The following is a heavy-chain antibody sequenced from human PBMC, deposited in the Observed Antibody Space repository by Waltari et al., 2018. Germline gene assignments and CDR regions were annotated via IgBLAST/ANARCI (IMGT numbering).Heavy chain of an antibody. CDR3: ARGCSGSSCYSAPLHFDC. V-gene: IGHV3-48*04. CDR1: GFTFRTDS. CDR2: SSSGSSTI. J-gene: IGHJ4*02. Sequence: EVQLVESGGGLVQPGGSLRLSCAASGFTFRTDSMNWVRQAHGKGLEWVSYSSSGSSTIYYADSVKGRFTISRDNAKSSLYLQMNSLRAEDTAVYYCARGCSGSSCYSAPLHFDCWGQGTLVTVSS. D-gene: IGHD2-15*01.